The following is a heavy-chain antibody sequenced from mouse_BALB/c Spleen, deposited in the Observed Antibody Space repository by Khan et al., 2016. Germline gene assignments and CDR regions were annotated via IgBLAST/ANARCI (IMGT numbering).Heavy chain of an antibody. CDR3: ARPHYYAMDY. V-gene: IGHV5-17*02. Sequence: EVELVESGGGLVQPGGSRRLSCAASGFTFSSFGMHWVRQAPEKGLEWVAYISSDSSTIYYADTVKGRFTISSDNPKHTLFLQMTSLRSEDTAMYYCARPHYYAMDYWGQGTSVTVSS. CDR1: GFTFSSFG. J-gene: IGHJ4*01. CDR2: ISSDSSTI.